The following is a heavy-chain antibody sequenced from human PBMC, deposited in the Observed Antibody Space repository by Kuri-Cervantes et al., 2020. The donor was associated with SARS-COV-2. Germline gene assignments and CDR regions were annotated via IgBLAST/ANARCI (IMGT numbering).Heavy chain of an antibody. CDR1: GYNFSEYY. V-gene: IGHV1-2*02. CDR3: ARGNFPPYDFWSGYYTYYFDY. CDR2: INPNSGGT. D-gene: IGHD3-3*01. Sequence: ASVKVSCKSSGYNFSEYYVHWVRQAPGQGLEWMGWINPNSGGTNYAQKFQGRVTMTRDTSISTAYMELSRLRSDDTAVYYCARGNFPPYDFWSGYYTYYFDYWGQGTLVTVSS. J-gene: IGHJ4*02.